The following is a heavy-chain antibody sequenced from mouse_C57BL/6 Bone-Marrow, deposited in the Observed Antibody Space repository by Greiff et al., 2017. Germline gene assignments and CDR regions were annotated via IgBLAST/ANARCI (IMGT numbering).Heavy chain of an antibody. J-gene: IGHJ3*01. CDR1: GYTFTTYP. CDR2: FHPYNDDT. CDR3: ASKKDGYYPAWFAY. V-gene: IGHV1-47*01. Sequence: QVQLQQSGAELVKPGASVKMSCKASGYTFTTYPIEWMKQTHGKSLEWIGNFHPYNDDTKYNEKFKGKATLPVEKSSITVYLELSRLTSDDSAVYYCASKKDGYYPAWFAYWGQGTLVTVSA. D-gene: IGHD2-3*01.